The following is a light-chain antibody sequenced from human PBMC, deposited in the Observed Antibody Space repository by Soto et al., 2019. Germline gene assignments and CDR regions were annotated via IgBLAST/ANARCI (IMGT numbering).Light chain of an antibody. Sequence: EIVMTQSPATLSVSPGERATLSCRASQSVSSKLAWYQQKPGQGPRLLIYGASSRATAIPARFSGSGSGIEFTLTISSLRSEDFAVYYCQHSRTLLWTFGQGTKVEIK. CDR2: GAS. CDR3: QHSRTLLWT. CDR1: QSVSSK. V-gene: IGKV3-15*01. J-gene: IGKJ1*01.